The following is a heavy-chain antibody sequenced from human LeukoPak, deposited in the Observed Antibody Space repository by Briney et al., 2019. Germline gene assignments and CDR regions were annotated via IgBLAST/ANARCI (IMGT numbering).Heavy chain of an antibody. CDR3: ARVRNSGYSWPGIIDY. CDR2: IYYSGSA. J-gene: IGHJ4*02. V-gene: IGHV4-39*07. CDR1: GGSISSNNYD. D-gene: IGHD5-12*01. Sequence: TPSETLSLTCTVSGGSISSNNYDWGWIRQPPGKGLEWIGTIYYSGSAYYNPSLKSRVTISIDTSKNQVSLKLSSVTAADTAVYFCARVRNSGYSWPGIIDYWGQGTLVTVSS.